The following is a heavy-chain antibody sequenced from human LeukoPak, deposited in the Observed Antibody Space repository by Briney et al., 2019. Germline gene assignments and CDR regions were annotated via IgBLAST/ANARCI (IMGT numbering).Heavy chain of an antibody. Sequence: GGSLRLSCAASGFTFSSYSMNWVRQAPGKGLEWVSSISSSSSYIYYADSVKGRFTISRDNAKNSLYLQMNSLRAEDTAVYYCARDPPDIAMSKGIVDYWGQGTLVTVSS. CDR3: ARDPPDIAMSKGIVDY. CDR2: ISSSSSYI. V-gene: IGHV3-21*01. CDR1: GFTFSSYS. D-gene: IGHD5-18*01. J-gene: IGHJ4*02.